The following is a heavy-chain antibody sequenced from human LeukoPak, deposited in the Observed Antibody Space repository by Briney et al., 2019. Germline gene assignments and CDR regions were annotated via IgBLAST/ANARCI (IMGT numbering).Heavy chain of an antibody. Sequence: ASVKVSCKASGYTFTAYYMHWVRQAPGQGLEWMGWINPKSGGTNYGKKFQGRVTMTRDTPINTAYMELSRLRSHDTAVYYCARVMDYGGNRENFDYWGQGTLVTVSS. V-gene: IGHV1-2*02. J-gene: IGHJ4*02. CDR1: GYTFTAYY. D-gene: IGHD4-23*01. CDR2: INPKSGGT. CDR3: ARVMDYGGNRENFDY.